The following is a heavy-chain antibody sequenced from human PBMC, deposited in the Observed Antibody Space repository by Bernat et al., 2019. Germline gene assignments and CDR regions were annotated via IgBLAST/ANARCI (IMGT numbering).Heavy chain of an antibody. V-gene: IGHV3-30*04. CDR3: VRGEWPSTSVDAEYFHH. CDR2: ISYDGRNT. Sequence: VQLVESGGGLVQPGRSLRLSCAASGFTFDDYAMHWVRQAPGKGLEWVAVISYDGRNTYYADSLKGRFTISRDNSKNTLYLQMNSLTEDTAVYYCVRGEWPSTSVDAEYFHHWGQGTLVTVSS. D-gene: IGHD3-16*01. J-gene: IGHJ1*01. CDR1: GFTFDDYA.